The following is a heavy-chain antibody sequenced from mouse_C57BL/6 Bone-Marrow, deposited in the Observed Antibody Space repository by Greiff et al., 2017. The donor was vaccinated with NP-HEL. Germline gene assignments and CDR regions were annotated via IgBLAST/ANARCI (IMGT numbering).Heavy chain of an antibody. V-gene: IGHV1-55*01. J-gene: IGHJ3*01. CDR3: ARRVLRFAWFAY. D-gene: IGHD1-1*01. CDR1: GYTFTSYW. CDR2: IYPGSGST. Sequence: QVQLKQPGAELVKPGASVKMSCKASGYTFTSYWITWVKQRPGQGLEWIGDIYPGSGSTNYNEKFKSKATLTVDTSSSTAYMQLSSLTSEDSAVYYCARRVLRFAWFAYWGQGTLVTVSA.